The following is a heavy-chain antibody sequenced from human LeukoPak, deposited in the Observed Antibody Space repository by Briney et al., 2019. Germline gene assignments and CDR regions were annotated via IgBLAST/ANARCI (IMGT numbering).Heavy chain of an antibody. D-gene: IGHD3-10*01. CDR3: ARLYATVIRGSWFDP. J-gene: IGHJ5*02. V-gene: IGHV4-34*01. Sequence: SETLSLTCAVYGGSFRGYSWTWIRQPPGKGLEWIGDITHTGTTNYNASLTSRLTMSVDTSQNQLSLKLNSVTAADTGVYYCARLYATVIRGSWFDPWGQGTLVTVSS. CDR2: ITHTGTT. CDR1: GGSFRGYS.